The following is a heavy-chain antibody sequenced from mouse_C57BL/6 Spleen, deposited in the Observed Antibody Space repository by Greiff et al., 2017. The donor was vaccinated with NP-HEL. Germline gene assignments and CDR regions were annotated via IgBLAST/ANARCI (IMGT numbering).Heavy chain of an antibody. J-gene: IGHJ3*01. D-gene: IGHD1-1*01. CDR1: GYAFTNYL. Sequence: QVQLKESGAELVRPGTSMKVSCKASGYAFTNYLIEWVKQRPGQGLEWIGVINPGSGGTNYNEKFKGKATLTADKSSSTAYMQLSSLTSEDTAVYFCARRGDYYGSSYGFAYWGQGTLVTVSA. CDR2: INPGSGGT. CDR3: ARRGDYYGSSYGFAY. V-gene: IGHV1-54*01.